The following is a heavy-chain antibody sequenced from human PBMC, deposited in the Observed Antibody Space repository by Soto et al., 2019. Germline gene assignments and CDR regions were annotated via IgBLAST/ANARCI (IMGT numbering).Heavy chain of an antibody. CDR1: GFTFSSYA. V-gene: IGHV3-23*01. Sequence: GGSLRLSCAASGFTFSSYAMSWVRQAPGKGLEWVSAISGSGGSTYYADSVKGRFTISRDNSKNTLYLQMNSLRAEDTAVYYCAKSGLGLKDGPLSPYYYYYMDVWGKGTTVTVSS. CDR2: ISGSGGST. CDR3: AKSGLGLKDGPLSPYYYYYMDV. D-gene: IGHD3-10*01. J-gene: IGHJ6*03.